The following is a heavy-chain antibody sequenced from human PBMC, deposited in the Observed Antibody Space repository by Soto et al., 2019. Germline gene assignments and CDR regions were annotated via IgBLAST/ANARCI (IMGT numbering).Heavy chain of an antibody. CDR3: ARRGRTLPHYSYYMDV. Sequence: EVQLLEYGGGLVQPGGSLRLSCAASGFTFSNYVMRWVRQAPGKGLEWVSSVSNSGSNTYYAESVKGRVTISRDNSNNTLYLQMNSLRAEDTALYYCARRGRTLPHYSYYMDVWGKGTTVTVSS. V-gene: IGHV3-23*01. CDR2: VSNSGSNT. CDR1: GFTFSNYV. J-gene: IGHJ6*03.